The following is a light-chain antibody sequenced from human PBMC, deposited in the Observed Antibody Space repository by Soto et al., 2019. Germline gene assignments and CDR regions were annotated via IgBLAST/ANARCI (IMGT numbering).Light chain of an antibody. Sequence: DIVMTQSPDSLAVSLGERATINCKSSQSVLCRSNNKNHLAWYQQKPGQPPKLLIYWASTRESGVPDRFSGSGSGTDFTLTISSLQAEDVAVYFCQHYYTIPVTFGQGTRLEIK. CDR1: QSVLCRSNNKNH. CDR2: WAS. J-gene: IGKJ5*01. V-gene: IGKV4-1*01. CDR3: QHYYTIPVT.